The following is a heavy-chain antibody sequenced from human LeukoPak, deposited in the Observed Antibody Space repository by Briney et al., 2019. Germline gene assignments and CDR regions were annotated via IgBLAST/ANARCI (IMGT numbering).Heavy chain of an antibody. D-gene: IGHD4-17*01. V-gene: IGHV3-21*04. J-gene: IGHJ4*02. CDR2: ISSSSSYI. CDR3: AKDASATVTTPAGY. Sequence: GGSLRLSCAASGFTFSSYSMNWVRQAPGKGLEWVSSISSSSSYIYYADSVKGRFTISRDNAKNTLYLQMNSLRAEDTAVYYCAKDASATVTTPAGYWGQGTLVTVSS. CDR1: GFTFSSYS.